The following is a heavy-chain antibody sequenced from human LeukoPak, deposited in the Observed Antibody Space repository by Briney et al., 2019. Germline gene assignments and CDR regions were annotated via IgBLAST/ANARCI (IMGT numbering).Heavy chain of an antibody. V-gene: IGHV3-23*01. CDR1: GFTFSSYA. Sequence: GGSLRLSCAASGFTFSSYAMTWVRQAPGKGLEWVSAISGSGGATLYADSVKGRFTVSRDNSKNTLYLQMNSLRAEDTAVYYCAKGPTVPVADYYFDYWGQGTLVTVSS. D-gene: IGHD6-19*01. CDR3: AKGPTVPVADYYFDY. J-gene: IGHJ4*02. CDR2: ISGSGGAT.